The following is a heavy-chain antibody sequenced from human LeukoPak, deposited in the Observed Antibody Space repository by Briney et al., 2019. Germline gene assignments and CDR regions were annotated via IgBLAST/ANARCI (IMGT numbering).Heavy chain of an antibody. CDR1: GFTFSSYA. V-gene: IGHV3-23*01. Sequence: GGSLRLSCAASGFTFSSYAMSWVRQAPGKGLEWVSAISGSGTYTYYADSVKGRFTISRDNSKNTLYLQMTSLRDEDTAGYYCAKGRAAAGSSYFDYWGQGTLVTVSS. D-gene: IGHD6-13*01. CDR2: ISGSGTYT. CDR3: AKGRAAAGSSYFDY. J-gene: IGHJ4*02.